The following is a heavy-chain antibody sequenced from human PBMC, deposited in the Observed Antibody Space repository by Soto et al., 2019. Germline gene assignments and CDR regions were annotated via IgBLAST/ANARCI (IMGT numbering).Heavy chain of an antibody. J-gene: IGHJ4*02. V-gene: IGHV3-30-3*01. CDR2: ISYDGSNK. Sequence: QGQLVESGGGVVQPGRSLRLSCAASGFTFSSYAMHWVRQAPGKGLEWVAVISYDGSNKYYADSVKGRFTIYRDNSKNTLYLQMNSLRAEDTAVYYCASDQMATIYDYWGQGTLVTVSS. D-gene: IGHD5-12*01. CDR3: ASDQMATIYDY. CDR1: GFTFSSYA.